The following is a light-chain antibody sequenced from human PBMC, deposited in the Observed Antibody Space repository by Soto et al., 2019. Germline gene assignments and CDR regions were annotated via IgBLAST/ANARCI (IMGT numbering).Light chain of an antibody. CDR3: SSYTSSSTWV. CDR1: SSDVVGYNY. CDR2: EVT. V-gene: IGLV2-14*01. J-gene: IGLJ3*02. Sequence: QSALTQPASVSGSPGQSITISCTGTSSDVVGYNYVSWYQEYPGKAPKLMIYEVTDRPPGVANRFSGSKSGNTASLTISGLQAEDEADYYCSSYTSSSTWVFGGGTKVTVL.